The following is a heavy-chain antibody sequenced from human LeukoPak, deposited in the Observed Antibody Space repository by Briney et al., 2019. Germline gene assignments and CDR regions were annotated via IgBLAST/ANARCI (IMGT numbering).Heavy chain of an antibody. Sequence: KPAETLSLTCAVSGGSFSGYYWTWIRQPPGKGLEWIGEINHSGRTNYNPSLKSRVIISVDTSKNQFSLKVNSVTAADTAVYYCARPLGYCSDSRCPQSWFDPWGQGTLVTVSS. CDR2: INHSGRT. CDR1: GGSFSGYY. J-gene: IGHJ5*02. D-gene: IGHD2-15*01. V-gene: IGHV4-34*01. CDR3: ARPLGYCSDSRCPQSWFDP.